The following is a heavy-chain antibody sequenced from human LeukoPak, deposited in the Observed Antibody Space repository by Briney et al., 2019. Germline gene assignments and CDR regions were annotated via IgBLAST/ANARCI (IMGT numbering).Heavy chain of an antibody. V-gene: IGHV3-74*01. Sequence: GGSLRLSCAASGFTFSSYWMHWVRQAPGKGLVWVSRINSVGSSTSYADSVKGRFTISRDNAKNTLYLQMNSLRAEDTAVYYCARVTPDIVVVTASFDYWGQGTLVTVSS. CDR3: ARVTPDIVVVTASFDY. CDR1: GFTFSSYW. D-gene: IGHD2-21*02. CDR2: INSVGSST. J-gene: IGHJ4*02.